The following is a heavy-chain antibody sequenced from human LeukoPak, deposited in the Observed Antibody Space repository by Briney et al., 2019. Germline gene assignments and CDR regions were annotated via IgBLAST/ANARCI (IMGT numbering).Heavy chain of an antibody. J-gene: IGHJ4*02. CDR3: ASGLYGGVFDN. V-gene: IGHV3-23*01. CDR2: ISTDSGST. D-gene: IGHD4/OR15-4a*01. CDR1: GLTFSNYA. Sequence: PGGSLRLSCVMSGLTFSNYAMNWVRQAPGKGLEWISDISTDSGSTYHIESVRGRFTISRGNSRSTLYLQMNSLRADDTGVYYCASGLYGGVFDNWGQGTLVTVSS.